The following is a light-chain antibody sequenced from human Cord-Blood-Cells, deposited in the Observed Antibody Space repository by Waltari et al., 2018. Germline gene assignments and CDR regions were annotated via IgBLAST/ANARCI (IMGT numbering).Light chain of an antibody. CDR1: SSNIGSNT. V-gene: IGLV1-44*01. CDR3: AAWDDSLNGHWV. Sequence: QSVLTQPPSASGTPGQRVTISCSGSSSNIGSNTVNWYQQLPGTAPKLLFYSNNQRPSGVPDRFSGSKSGTSASLAISGLQSEDEADYYCAAWDDSLNGHWVFGGGTKLTVL. CDR2: SNN. J-gene: IGLJ3*02.